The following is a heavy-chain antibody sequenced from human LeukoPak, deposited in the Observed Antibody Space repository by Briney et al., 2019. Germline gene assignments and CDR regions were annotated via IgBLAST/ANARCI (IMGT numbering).Heavy chain of an antibody. Sequence: SETLSLTCTVSGGSISSYYWSWIRQPPGKGLEWIGYIYYSGSTNYNPSLKSRVIISVDTSKNQFSLKLSSVTAADTAVYYCARRTMVRGRAQNWFDPWGQGTLVTVSS. CDR3: ARRTMVRGRAQNWFDP. J-gene: IGHJ5*02. V-gene: IGHV4-59*08. CDR2: IYYSGST. D-gene: IGHD3-10*01. CDR1: GGSISSYY.